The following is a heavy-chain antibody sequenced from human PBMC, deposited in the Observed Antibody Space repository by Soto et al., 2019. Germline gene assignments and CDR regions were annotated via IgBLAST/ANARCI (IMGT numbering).Heavy chain of an antibody. J-gene: IGHJ3*02. Sequence: QLQLQESGPGLVKPSETLSLTCTVSGGSISSSSYYWGWIRQPPGKGLEWIGSIYYSGSTYYNPSLQSRVTLPVDTSKNPFSLKLSSVTAADTAVYYCARQYYDILAPGAFDIWGQGTMVTVSS. CDR2: IYYSGST. CDR1: GGSISSSSYY. D-gene: IGHD3-9*01. CDR3: ARQYYDILAPGAFDI. V-gene: IGHV4-39*01.